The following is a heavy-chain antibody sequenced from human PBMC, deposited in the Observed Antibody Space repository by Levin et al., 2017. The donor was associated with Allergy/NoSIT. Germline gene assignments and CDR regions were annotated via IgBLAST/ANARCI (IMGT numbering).Heavy chain of an antibody. J-gene: IGHJ6*02. CDR2: IYYSGST. CDR3: ARGGGYYYYYGMDV. CDR1: GGSISSYY. V-gene: IGHV4-59*01. Sequence: SETLSLTCTVSGGSISSYYWSWIRQPPGKGLEWIGYIYYSGSTNYNPSLKSRVTISVDTSKNQFSLKLSSVTAADTAVYYCARGGGYYYYYGMDVWGQGTTVTVSS.